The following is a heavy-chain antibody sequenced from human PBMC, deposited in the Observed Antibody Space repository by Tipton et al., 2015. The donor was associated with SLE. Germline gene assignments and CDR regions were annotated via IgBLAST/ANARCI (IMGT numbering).Heavy chain of an antibody. V-gene: IGHV4-34*01. CDR1: GGSFSGYY. D-gene: IGHD1-26*01. J-gene: IGHJ4*02. CDR3: ARGRGTQVGYFDY. CDR2: INHSGST. Sequence: LRLSCAVYGGSFSGYYWSWIRQPPGKGLEWIGEINHSGSTNYNPSLKSRVTISVDTSKNQFSLKLSSVTAADTAVYYCARGRGTQVGYFDYWGQGTLVTVSS.